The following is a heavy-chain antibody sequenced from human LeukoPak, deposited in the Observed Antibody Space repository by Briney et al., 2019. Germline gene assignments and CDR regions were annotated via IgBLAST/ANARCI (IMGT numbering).Heavy chain of an antibody. D-gene: IGHD2-2*01. CDR1: GFTFSSYG. CDR2: IWYDGSNK. J-gene: IGHJ4*02. CDR3: AREVFTVVVPAARYFDY. Sequence: GRSLRLSCAASGFTFSSYGMHWVRQAPGKGLEWVAVIWYDGSNKYYADSVKGRFTISRDNSKNTLYLQMNSLRAEGTAVYYCAREVFTVVVPAARYFDYWGQGTLVTVSS. V-gene: IGHV3-33*01.